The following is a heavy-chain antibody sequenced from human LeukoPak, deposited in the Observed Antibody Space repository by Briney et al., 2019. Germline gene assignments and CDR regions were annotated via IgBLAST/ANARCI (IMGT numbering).Heavy chain of an antibody. CDR1: GYNFDNYW. V-gene: IGHV5-51*01. Sequence: GESLKISCKGSGYNFDNYWIAWVRQMPGKGLEWMGIIFPGDSNTRYSPSFQGQVTISADKSISTAYLQWSSLKASDTAMYYCARGLVWEHDYWGQGTLVTVSS. J-gene: IGHJ4*02. D-gene: IGHD1-26*01. CDR2: IFPGDSNT. CDR3: ARGLVWEHDY.